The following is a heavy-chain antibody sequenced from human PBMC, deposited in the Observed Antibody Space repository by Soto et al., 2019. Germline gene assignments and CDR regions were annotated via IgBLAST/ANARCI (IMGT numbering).Heavy chain of an antibody. CDR1: GGSISSSSYY. Sequence: SETLSLTCTVSGGSISSSSYYWGWIRQPPGKGLEWIGSIYYSGSTYYNPSLKSRVTISVDTSKNQFSLKLSSVTAADTAVYYCAAVGSYYYYYYLDVWGKGTTVTVSS. J-gene: IGHJ6*03. D-gene: IGHD2-15*01. CDR3: AAVGSYYYYYYLDV. CDR2: IYYSGST. V-gene: IGHV4-39*01.